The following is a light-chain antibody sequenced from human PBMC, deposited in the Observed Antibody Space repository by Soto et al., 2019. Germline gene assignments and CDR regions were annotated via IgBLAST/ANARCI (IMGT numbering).Light chain of an antibody. CDR1: TGAVISTHY. CDR3: LLAYSGARV. J-gene: IGLJ2*01. CDR2: DTS. V-gene: IGLV7-46*01. Sequence: QTVVTQEPSLTVSPGGTVTLTCASSTGAVISTHYPYWLQQKPGQAPRTLIYDTSNKHSWTPARFSGSLLGGKAALTLSGAQPEDEADYYCLLAYSGARVFGGGTKLTVL.